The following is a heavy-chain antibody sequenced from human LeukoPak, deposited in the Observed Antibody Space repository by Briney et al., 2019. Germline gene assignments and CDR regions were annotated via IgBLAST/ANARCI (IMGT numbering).Heavy chain of an antibody. D-gene: IGHD5-18*01. V-gene: IGHV3-23*01. CDR2: ISGSGGST. J-gene: IGHJ4*02. Sequence: GGSPRLSCAASGFTFSSYAMSWVRQAPGKGLEWVSAISGSGGSTYYADSVKGRFTISRDNSKNTLYLQMNSLRAEDTAVYYCAKDLRQLWSFFDYWGQGTLVTVSS. CDR1: GFTFSSYA. CDR3: AKDLRQLWSFFDY.